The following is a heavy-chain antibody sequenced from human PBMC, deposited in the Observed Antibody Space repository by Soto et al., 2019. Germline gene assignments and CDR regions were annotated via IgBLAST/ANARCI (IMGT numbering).Heavy chain of an antibody. V-gene: IGHV3-48*02. CDR1: GFTFSTYS. CDR3: ARDALLAATPFDS. CDR2: ITSTSGTI. D-gene: IGHD6-25*01. Sequence: PGGSLRLSCAASGFTFSTYSMNWVRQAPGKGLEWVSYITSTSGTIHYADSVKGRFTISRDNAKSSLYLQMNSLRDEDTAVYYCARDALLAATPFDSWGQGTLVTVSS. J-gene: IGHJ4*02.